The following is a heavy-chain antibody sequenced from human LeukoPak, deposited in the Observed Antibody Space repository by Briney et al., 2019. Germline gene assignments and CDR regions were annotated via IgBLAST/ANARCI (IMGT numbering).Heavy chain of an antibody. D-gene: IGHD3-10*01. CDR2: ISYDGSNK. V-gene: IGHV3-30*04. J-gene: IGHJ4*02. Sequence: PGGSLRLSCAASGFTFCSYAMHWVRQAPGKGLEWVAVISYDGSNKYYADSVKGRFTISRDNSKNTLYLQMNSLRAEDTAVYYCASVGSGGYTFGYWGQGTLVTVSS. CDR3: ASVGSGGYTFGY. CDR1: GFTFCSYA.